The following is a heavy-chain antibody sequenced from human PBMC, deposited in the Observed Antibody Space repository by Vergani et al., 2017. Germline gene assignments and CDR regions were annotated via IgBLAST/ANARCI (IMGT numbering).Heavy chain of an antibody. J-gene: IGHJ4*02. D-gene: IGHD2-15*01. CDR2: INNDGHT. CDR3: AVRPLVNLVGADIVTKRTFDY. V-gene: IGHV4-34*02. Sequence: QVQLQQWGAGVVKPSGTLSLTCAVFGESFSSFYWSWIRQPPGKGLEWLGEINNDGHTNYNPSLESRVTVSRDTAKNQFSLNLMSVTAADTAMYYCAVRPLVNLVGADIVTKRTFDYWSQGSLVTVSS. CDR1: GESFSSFY.